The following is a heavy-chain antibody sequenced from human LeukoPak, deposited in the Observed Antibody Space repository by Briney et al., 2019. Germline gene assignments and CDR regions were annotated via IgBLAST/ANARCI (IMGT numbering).Heavy chain of an antibody. D-gene: IGHD3-10*01. CDR3: ARCYGSGSPTDFDY. CDR1: GDSVSSSSAA. CDR2: TYYRSKWYN. J-gene: IGHJ4*02. Sequence: SQTLSLTCAISGDSVSSSSAAWNWIRQSPSRGLEWLGRTYYRSKWYNDHAVSVKSRITINPDTSKNQFSLHLNSVTPEDTAVYYCARCYGSGSPTDFDYWGQGTLVTVSS. V-gene: IGHV6-1*01.